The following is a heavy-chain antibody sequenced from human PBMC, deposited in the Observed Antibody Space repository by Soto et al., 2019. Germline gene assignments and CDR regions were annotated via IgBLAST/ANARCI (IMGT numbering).Heavy chain of an antibody. V-gene: IGHV3-23*01. J-gene: IGHJ6*02. CDR2: VSAGGDMT. D-gene: IGHD3-10*01. CDR3: ARGDRGGSGSPASYYYSGVDV. CDR1: GFTFSSYA. Sequence: DVQLLESGGHLVQPGGSLRLSCAASGFTFSSYAMSWVRQAPGKGLEWVSSVSAGGDMTYYSDSVKGRFTISSDNSNNALFLQMNSLRIEDPALYYCARGDRGGSGSPASYYYSGVDVWGQGTTVTVS.